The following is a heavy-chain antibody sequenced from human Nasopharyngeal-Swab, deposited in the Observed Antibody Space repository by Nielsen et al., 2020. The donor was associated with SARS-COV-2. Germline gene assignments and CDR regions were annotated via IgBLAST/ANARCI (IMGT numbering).Heavy chain of an antibody. V-gene: IGHV1-2*04. CDR2: INPNSGGT. D-gene: IGHD2-2*01. Sequence: ASVKASCKASGYTFTGYYMHWVRQAPGQGLEWMGWINPNSGGTNYAQKFQGWVTMTRDTSISTAYMELSRLRSDDTAVYYCARAEREDIVVVPAASSGWFDPWGQGTLVTVSS. J-gene: IGHJ5*02. CDR3: ARAEREDIVVVPAASSGWFDP. CDR1: GYTFTGYY.